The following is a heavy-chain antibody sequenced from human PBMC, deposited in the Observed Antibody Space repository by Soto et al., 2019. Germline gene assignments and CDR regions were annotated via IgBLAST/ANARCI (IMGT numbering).Heavy chain of an antibody. CDR1: GYMFNTYG. CDR3: ARTYGSGHYFLPFDY. J-gene: IGHJ4*02. CDR2: ISVYNGNI. V-gene: IGHV1-18*01. Sequence: QVQLLQSGAEVKKPGASVKVSCKASGYMFNTYGITWVRQAPGQGLEWMGWISVYNGNIDYAQKFEGRVTMTIDTSTSPAYMELKSLTSDDTVVYYCARTYGSGHYFLPFDYWGQGTPVSVSS. D-gene: IGHD3-10*01.